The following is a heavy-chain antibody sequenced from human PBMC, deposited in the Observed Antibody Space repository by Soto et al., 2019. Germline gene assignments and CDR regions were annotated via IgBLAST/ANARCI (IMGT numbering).Heavy chain of an antibody. Sequence: GESLKISCAASGFTFSSYGMHWVRQAPGKGLEWVAVISYDGSNKYYADSVKGRFTISRDNSKNTLYLQMNSLRAEDTAVYYCAKFRLGALDPYYFDYWGQGTLVTVSS. CDR3: AKFRLGALDPYYFDY. V-gene: IGHV3-30*18. CDR1: GFTFSSYG. J-gene: IGHJ4*02. CDR2: ISYDGSNK. D-gene: IGHD3-10*01.